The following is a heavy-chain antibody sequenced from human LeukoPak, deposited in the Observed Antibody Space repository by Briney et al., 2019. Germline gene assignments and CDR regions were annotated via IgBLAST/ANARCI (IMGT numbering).Heavy chain of an antibody. CDR1: GFTFSSYG. V-gene: IGHV3-30*02. CDR3: AKGRSGMVDY. CDR2: IRYDGSNK. Sequence: GGSLRLSXAASGFTFSSYGMHWVRQAPGKGLEWVAFIRYDGSNKYYADSVEGRFTISRDNSKNTLYLQMNSLRAEDTAVYYCAKGRSGMVDYWGQGTLVTVSS. J-gene: IGHJ4*02. D-gene: IGHD1-26*01.